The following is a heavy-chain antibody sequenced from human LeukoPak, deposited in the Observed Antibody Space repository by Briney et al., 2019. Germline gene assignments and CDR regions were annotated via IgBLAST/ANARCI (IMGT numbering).Heavy chain of an antibody. J-gene: IGHJ4*02. CDR3: ARDTDRSGSYYFFDY. V-gene: IGHV1-46*01. CDR1: GYTFTTYY. Sequence: ASVKVSCKASGYTFTTYYMHWVRQARGQALEWLGIINPSGGSTNYAQKFHGRVTMTRDTSTSTVYMELSSLRSEDTAVYYCARDTDRSGSYYFFDYWGQGTLVTVSS. CDR2: INPSGGST. D-gene: IGHD3-10*01.